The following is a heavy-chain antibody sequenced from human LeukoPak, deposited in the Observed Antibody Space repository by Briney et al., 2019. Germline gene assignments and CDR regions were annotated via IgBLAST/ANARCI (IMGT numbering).Heavy chain of an antibody. J-gene: IGHJ2*01. Sequence: SETLSLTCAVSGYSISSGYYWGWIRQPPGKGLEWIGSIYHSGSTYYNPSLKSRVTISVDTSKSQFSLKLSSVTAADTAVYYCARDSSGYYYGYWYFDLWGRGTLSLSPQ. V-gene: IGHV4-38-2*01. CDR2: IYHSGST. D-gene: IGHD3-22*01. CDR1: GYSISSGYY. CDR3: ARDSSGYYYGYWYFDL.